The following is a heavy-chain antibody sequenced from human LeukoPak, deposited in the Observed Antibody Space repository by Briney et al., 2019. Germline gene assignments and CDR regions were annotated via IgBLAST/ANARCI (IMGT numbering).Heavy chain of an antibody. CDR2: IRTTAEGAKYA. CDR3: ATDQRCAFDY. D-gene: IGHD1-1*01. Sequence: GGSLRLSCATSGFSFTDYPMNWVRQAPGKGLEWISNIRTTAEGAKYAYYADSVKGRVTISRDDGKNTLYLHMNSLRDDETAVYYCATDQRCAFDYWGQGILVTVSS. CDR1: GFSFTDYP. J-gene: IGHJ4*02. V-gene: IGHV3-48*02.